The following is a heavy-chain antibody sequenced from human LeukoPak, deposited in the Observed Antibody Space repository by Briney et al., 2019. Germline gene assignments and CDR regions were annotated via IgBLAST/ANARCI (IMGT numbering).Heavy chain of an antibody. CDR3: ARWGHSDYSSFPTKFDY. Sequence: GGSLRLSCADSGFTFSSFQMTWVRQAPGKGLEWVSYIGGGDSQIFYADSVKGRFTISRDNAKNSLYLQMSSLRADDTAIYYCARWGHSDYSSFPTKFDYWGRGTLVTVSS. J-gene: IGHJ4*02. CDR2: IGGGDSQI. V-gene: IGHV3-48*03. CDR1: GFTFSSFQ. D-gene: IGHD5-12*01.